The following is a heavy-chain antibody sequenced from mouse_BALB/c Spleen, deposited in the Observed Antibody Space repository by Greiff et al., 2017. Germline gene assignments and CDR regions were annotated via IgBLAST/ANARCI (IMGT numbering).Heavy chain of an antibody. CDR3: ARGGDGNYEKLDYAMDY. CDR2: ISDGGSYT. Sequence: EVQVVESGGGLVKPGGSLKLSCAASGFTFSDYYMYWVRQTPEKRLEWVATISDGGSYTYYPDSVKGRFTISRDNAKNNLYLQMSSLKSEDTAMYYCARGGDGNYEKLDYAMDYWGQGTSVTVSS. J-gene: IGHJ4*01. D-gene: IGHD2-1*01. CDR1: GFTFSDYY. V-gene: IGHV5-4*02.